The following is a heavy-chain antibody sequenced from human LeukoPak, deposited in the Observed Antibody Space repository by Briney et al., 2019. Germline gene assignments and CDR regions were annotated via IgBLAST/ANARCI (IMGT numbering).Heavy chain of an antibody. CDR3: ARGPTVSNVHEAFDL. CDR1: GFTLSNFW. J-gene: IGHJ3*01. Sequence: GGSLRLSCAASGFTLSNFWMNWVRQAPGKGLEWVAIINRDGTQKHYVDSVKGRFTISRDNAKNSLYLEMNSLRGEETAAYYCARGPTVSNVHEAFDLWGQGTMVTVSS. D-gene: IGHD4-17*01. V-gene: IGHV3-7*05. CDR2: INRDGTQK.